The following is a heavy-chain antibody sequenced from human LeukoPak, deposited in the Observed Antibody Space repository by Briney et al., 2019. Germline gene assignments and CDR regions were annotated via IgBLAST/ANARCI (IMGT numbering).Heavy chain of an antibody. J-gene: IGHJ4*02. V-gene: IGHV2-70*04. Sequence: SGPALVKPTQTLTLTCTFSGFSISTSGMRVSWIRQSPGKALEWLARIDWDDDKFYSTSLKTRLTISKDTSKNQVVLTMTNMDPVDTATYYCARTPSIAAPFDYWGQGALVTVSS. CDR3: ARTPSIAAPFDY. D-gene: IGHD6-6*01. CDR1: GFSISTSGMR. CDR2: IDWDDDK.